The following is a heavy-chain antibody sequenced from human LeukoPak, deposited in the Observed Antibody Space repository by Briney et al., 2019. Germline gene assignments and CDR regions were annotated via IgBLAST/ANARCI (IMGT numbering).Heavy chain of an antibody. V-gene: IGHV3-30-3*01. CDR3: ARGTAYYDFWSGYVDY. J-gene: IGHJ4*02. D-gene: IGHD3-3*01. CDR2: ISYDGSNK. CDR1: GFTFSSYA. Sequence: GRSLRLSCAASGFTFSSYAMHWVRQAPGKGLEWVAVISYDGSNKYYADSVKGRFTISRDNSKNTLYLQMNSLRAEDTAVYYCARGTAYYDFWSGYVDYWGQGNLVTVSS.